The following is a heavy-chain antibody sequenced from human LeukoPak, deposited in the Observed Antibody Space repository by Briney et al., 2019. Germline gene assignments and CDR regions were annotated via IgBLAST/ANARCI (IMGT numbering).Heavy chain of an antibody. D-gene: IGHD2-2*01. Sequence: TLSLTCTVSGGSISSGSYYWSWIRQPAGKGLEWIGRIYTSGSTNYNPSLKSRVTISVDTSKNQFSLKLSSVTAADTAVYYCARTDIVVVPAASMGWFDPWGQGTLVTVSS. J-gene: IGHJ5*02. V-gene: IGHV4-61*02. CDR1: GGSISSGSYY. CDR3: ARTDIVVVPAASMGWFDP. CDR2: IYTSGST.